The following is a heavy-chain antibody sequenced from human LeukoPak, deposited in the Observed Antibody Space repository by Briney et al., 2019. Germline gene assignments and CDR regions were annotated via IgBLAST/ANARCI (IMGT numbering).Heavy chain of an antibody. CDR1: GYTFTNYY. CDR2: INPSGGST. CDR3: ARAMYSSSSSAGNYYMDV. J-gene: IGHJ6*03. V-gene: IGHV1-46*01. D-gene: IGHD6-6*01. Sequence: GASVKVCCKASGYTFTNYYMHWVRQAPGQGLEWMGIINPSGGSTGYAQNFQGRVTMTRDTSTTTVYMELSSLRFEDTAVYYCARAMYSSSSSAGNYYMDVWGKGTTVTVSS.